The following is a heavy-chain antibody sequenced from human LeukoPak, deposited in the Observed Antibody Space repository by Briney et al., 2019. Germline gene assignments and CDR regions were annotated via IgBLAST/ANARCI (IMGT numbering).Heavy chain of an antibody. D-gene: IGHD3-10*01. CDR3: AKDLWFGEFLHY. Sequence: GRSLRLSCAASGFTFSYYGMHWVRQAPGKGLEWVAAISDDGSNEYYADSVKGRFTISRDNSKSTLYLQMNSLRAEDTAVYYCAKDLWFGEFLHYWGQGTLVTVSS. CDR1: GFTFSYYG. J-gene: IGHJ4*02. V-gene: IGHV3-30*18. CDR2: ISDDGSNE.